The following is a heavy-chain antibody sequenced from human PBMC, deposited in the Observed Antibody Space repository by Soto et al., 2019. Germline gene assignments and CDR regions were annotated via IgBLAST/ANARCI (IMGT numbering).Heavy chain of an antibody. Sequence: SETLSLTCTVSGGSISSYYWSWIRQPPGKGLEWIGYIYYSGSTNYNPSLKSRVTISVDTSKNQFSLKLSSVTAADTAVYYCARTSAEIWDPFAYWGQGTLVTVSS. CDR1: GGSISSYY. V-gene: IGHV4-59*01. D-gene: IGHD2-2*01. J-gene: IGHJ4*02. CDR2: IYYSGST. CDR3: ARTSAEIWDPFAY.